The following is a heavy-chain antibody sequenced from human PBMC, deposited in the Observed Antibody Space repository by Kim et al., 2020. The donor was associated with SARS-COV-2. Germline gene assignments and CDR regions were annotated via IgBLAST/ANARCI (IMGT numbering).Heavy chain of an antibody. V-gene: IGHV3-21*01. Sequence: IYYADAGKSRFTIARDNAKNALYQQMNSLRAEDTAVYYCARSTMAGRFDYWGQGTLVTVSS. CDR2: I. J-gene: IGHJ4*02. D-gene: IGHD6-19*01. CDR3: ARSTMAGRFDY.